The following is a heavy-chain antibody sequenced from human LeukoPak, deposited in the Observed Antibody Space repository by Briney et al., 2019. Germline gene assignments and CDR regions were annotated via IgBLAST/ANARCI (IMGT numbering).Heavy chain of an antibody. CDR3: ARDYDSSHWYFDL. D-gene: IGHD3-22*01. CDR2: ISSSGSTI. Sequence: GGSLRLSCAASGFTFSDYYMSWIRQAPGKGLKWVSYISSSGSTIYYADSVKGRFTISRDNAKNSLYLQMNSLRAEDTAVYYCARDYDSSHWYFDLWGRGTLVTVSS. J-gene: IGHJ2*01. CDR1: GFTFSDYY. V-gene: IGHV3-11*04.